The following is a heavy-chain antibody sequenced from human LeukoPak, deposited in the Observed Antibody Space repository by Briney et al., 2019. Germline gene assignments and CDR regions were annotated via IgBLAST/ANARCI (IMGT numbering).Heavy chain of an antibody. CDR1: EFDFSSHA. V-gene: IGHV3-23*01. Sequence: PGGSLGLSCAASEFDFSSHAMTWVRQAPGKGLEWVSAISGSGGSTYYADSVKGRFTISRDNSKNTLYLQMNSLRAEDTAVYYCATANHYDFWSGYYYYFDYWGQGTLVTVSS. J-gene: IGHJ4*02. CDR3: ATANHYDFWSGYYYYFDY. CDR2: ISGSGGST. D-gene: IGHD3-3*01.